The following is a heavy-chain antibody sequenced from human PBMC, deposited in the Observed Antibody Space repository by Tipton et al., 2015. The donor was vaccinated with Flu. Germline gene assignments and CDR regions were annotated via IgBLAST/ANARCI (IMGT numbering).Heavy chain of an antibody. D-gene: IGHD4-11*01. Sequence: TLSLTCAVSGDSIRNDYFWGWIRQPPGKGLEWIATIHRSGSTKYNPSLKSRVTISVDTSKNQFSLAMRSVTAADTAVYYCARRDISNYVSVPKNWFDRWVQGILVTVSS. J-gene: IGHJ5*02. CDR3: ARRDISNYVSVPKNWFDR. CDR1: GDSIRNDYF. CDR2: IHRSGST. V-gene: IGHV4-38-2*01.